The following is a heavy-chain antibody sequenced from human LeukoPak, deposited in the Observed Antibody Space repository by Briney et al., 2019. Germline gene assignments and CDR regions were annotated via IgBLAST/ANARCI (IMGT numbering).Heavy chain of an antibody. Sequence: PSETLSLTCPVSGGTISSYYWNWIRQPPGKGLEWIGYIHYSGSTKYNPSLKSRVTISVDTSRNQFSLKLSSVTAADTAVYYCARWYSSGWAFDYWGQGTLVTVSS. CDR3: ARWYSSGWAFDY. J-gene: IGHJ4*02. CDR2: IHYSGST. D-gene: IGHD6-19*01. CDR1: GGTISSYY. V-gene: IGHV4-59*08.